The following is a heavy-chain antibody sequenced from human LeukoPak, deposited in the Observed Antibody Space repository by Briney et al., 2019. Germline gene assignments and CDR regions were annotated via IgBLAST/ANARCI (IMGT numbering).Heavy chain of an antibody. Sequence: ASVKVSCKASGYTFTNYYMHWVRQAPGQGLEWMGIINPSGGNTNYAQKFQGRVTMTRDTSTSTVYMELSSLTSEDTAVYYCARAFYFDSSGYDYWGQGTLVTVSS. CDR2: INPSGGNT. CDR3: ARAFYFDSSGYDY. J-gene: IGHJ4*02. D-gene: IGHD3-22*01. V-gene: IGHV1-46*01. CDR1: GYTFTNYY.